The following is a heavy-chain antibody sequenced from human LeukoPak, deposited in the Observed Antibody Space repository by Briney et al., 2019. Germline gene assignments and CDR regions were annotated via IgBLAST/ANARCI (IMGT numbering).Heavy chain of an antibody. J-gene: IGHJ4*02. V-gene: IGHV3-7*01. CDR1: GFNFSSYW. CDR2: IKQYGSEK. Sequence: GGSLRLSCAASGFNFSSYWMSWVRQAPGKGLEWVANIKQYGSEKYYVDSVKGRFTISRDNAKNSLYLQMNSLRAEDTAVYYCARDLTAPPIAVAGDWGQGTLVTVSS. CDR3: ARDLTAPPIAVAGD. D-gene: IGHD6-19*01.